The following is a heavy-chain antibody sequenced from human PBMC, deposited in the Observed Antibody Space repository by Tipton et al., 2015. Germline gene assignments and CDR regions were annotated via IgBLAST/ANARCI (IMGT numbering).Heavy chain of an antibody. Sequence: TLSLTCTVSGGSISSGDYYWYWIRQHPGKGLEWIGYIYSSGSTSYNPSLKSRLTISIDTSKNQFFLKLRSVTAADTAVYYCVRDAVVTHYYYYGMDVWGQGTTVTVSS. D-gene: IGHD4-23*01. CDR2: IYSSGST. CDR1: GGSISSGDYY. CDR3: VRDAVVTHYYYYGMDV. V-gene: IGHV4-31*03. J-gene: IGHJ6*02.